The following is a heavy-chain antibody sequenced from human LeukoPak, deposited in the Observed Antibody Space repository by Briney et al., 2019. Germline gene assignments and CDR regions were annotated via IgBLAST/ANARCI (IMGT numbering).Heavy chain of an antibody. D-gene: IGHD3-10*01. J-gene: IGHJ5*02. CDR3: ARGRPAGINRFDP. CDR2: IIPIFGTA. CDR1: GGTFSSYA. V-gene: IGHV1-69*05. Sequence: VASVKVSCKASGGTFSSYAISWVRQAPGQGLEWMGGIIPIFGTANYAQKFQGRVTITTDESTSTAYMELSSLRSEDTAVYYCARGRPAGINRFDPWGQGTLVTVSS.